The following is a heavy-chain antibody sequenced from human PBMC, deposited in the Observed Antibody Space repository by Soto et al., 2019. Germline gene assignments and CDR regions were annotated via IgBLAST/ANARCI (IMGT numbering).Heavy chain of an antibody. Sequence: EVQLLDSGGGLVQPGGSLRLSCAASGFTFSSYAMNWVRQAPGKGLEWVSVISGSGDSTYYADSVKGRFTISRDNSKNTLDLQMNSLRAEDPAVYYCARRGPGTYFDYWGQGTLVTVSS. CDR2: ISGSGDST. V-gene: IGHV3-23*01. J-gene: IGHJ4*02. D-gene: IGHD6-13*01. CDR3: ARRGPGTYFDY. CDR1: GFTFSSYA.